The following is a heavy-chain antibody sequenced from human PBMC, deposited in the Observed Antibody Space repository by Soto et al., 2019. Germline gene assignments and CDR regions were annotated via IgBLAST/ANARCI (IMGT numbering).Heavy chain of an antibody. D-gene: IGHD3-10*01. CDR2: IDGSGGST. CDR1: GFTFGTTD. V-gene: IGHV3-23*01. Sequence: QLLQSGGGLVQPGGSLTLSCAASGFTFGTTDMSWVRQAPGEGLEWVSTIDGSGGSTYYADSVKGRFTISRDNSRNTMYRQINRETANDSGPNYCMKNSGWFNPWGQGALVPVSS. CDR3: MKNSGWFNP. J-gene: IGHJ5*02.